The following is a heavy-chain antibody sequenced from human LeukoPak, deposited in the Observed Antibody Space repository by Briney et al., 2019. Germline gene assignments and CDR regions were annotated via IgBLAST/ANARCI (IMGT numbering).Heavy chain of an antibody. V-gene: IGHV4-34*01. CDR3: ARAPYCSSTSCYGGGYFDY. CDR1: GGSFSGYY. Sequence: PSETLSLTCAVSGGSFSGYYWTWIRQPPGKGLEWIGEINHSGSANYNPSLKSRVTISVDTSKNQFSLKLGSVTAADTAVYYCARAPYCSSTSCYGGGYFDYWGQGTLVTVSS. CDR2: INHSGSA. D-gene: IGHD2-2*01. J-gene: IGHJ4*02.